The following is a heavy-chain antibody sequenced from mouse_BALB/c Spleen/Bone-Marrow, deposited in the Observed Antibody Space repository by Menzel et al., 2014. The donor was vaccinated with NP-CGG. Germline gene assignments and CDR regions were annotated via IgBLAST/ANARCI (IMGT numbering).Heavy chain of an antibody. CDR2: IFPGTGTT. CDR3: ASRDSSGYVPDY. CDR1: GYTFTSYW. Sequence: VKLVESGAELVKPGASVKLSCKTSGYTFTSYWIQWVEQRPGQGLGWIGEIFPGTGTTYYNEKFKGKATLTIDTSSSTAYMQLSSLTSEDSAVYFCASRDSSGYVPDYWGQGTTLTVSS. J-gene: IGHJ2*01. V-gene: IGHV1S132*01. D-gene: IGHD3-2*01.